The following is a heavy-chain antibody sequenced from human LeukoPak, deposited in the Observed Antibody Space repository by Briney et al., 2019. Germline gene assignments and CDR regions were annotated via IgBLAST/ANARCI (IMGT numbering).Heavy chain of an antibody. CDR3: ARGAYYDSSGYLYIY. Sequence: PGGSLRLSCAASGFTFSSYGMNWVRQAPGKGLEWVSSISSSSSYIYYAGSVKGRFTISRDNAKNSLYLQMNSLRAEDTAVYYCARGAYYDSSGYLYIYWGQGTLVTVSS. D-gene: IGHD3-22*01. CDR1: GFTFSSYG. CDR2: ISSSSSYI. V-gene: IGHV3-21*01. J-gene: IGHJ4*02.